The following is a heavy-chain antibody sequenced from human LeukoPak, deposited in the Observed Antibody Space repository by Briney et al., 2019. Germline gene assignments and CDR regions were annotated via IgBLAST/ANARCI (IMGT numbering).Heavy chain of an antibody. D-gene: IGHD6-19*01. V-gene: IGHV4-39*01. J-gene: IGHJ4*02. CDR3: ARTKASSCWYPDY. CDR1: GGSISSSSYY. CDR2: IYYSGST. Sequence: SETLSLTCTVSGGSISSSSYYWGWIRQPPGKGLEWIGSIYYSGSTYYNPSLKSRVTISVDTSKNQFSLKLSSVTAADTAVYYCARTKASSCWYPDYWGQGTMVTFSS.